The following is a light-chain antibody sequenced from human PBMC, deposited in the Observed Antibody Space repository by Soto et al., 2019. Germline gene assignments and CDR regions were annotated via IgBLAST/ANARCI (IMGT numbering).Light chain of an antibody. CDR3: SSYTSSISYV. V-gene: IGLV2-14*03. Sequence: QSALTQPASVSGSPGQSITISCTGTSSDVGGYKYVSWYQQHPGKAPKLLIYDVDNRPSGVSNRFSGSKSGNTASLTISGLQAEDEADYYCSSYTSSISYVFGTGTRSPS. CDR2: DVD. J-gene: IGLJ1*01. CDR1: SSDVGGYKY.